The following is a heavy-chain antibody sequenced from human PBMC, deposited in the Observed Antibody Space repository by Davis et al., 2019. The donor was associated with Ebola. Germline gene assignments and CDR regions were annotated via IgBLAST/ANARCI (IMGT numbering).Heavy chain of an antibody. D-gene: IGHD2-15*01. CDR2: TIPILGPA. V-gene: IGHV1-69*16. Sequence: SVKVSCKASGYTFTGYYMHWVRQAPGQGLEWMGGTIPILGPAKYAQKFEDRVTITTDESTSTAHMELSGLTSGDTAIYYCARVRYFGGGGYYFYRGMDVWGQGTAVTVSS. CDR3: ARVRYFGGGGYYFYRGMDV. J-gene: IGHJ6*02. CDR1: GYTFTGYY.